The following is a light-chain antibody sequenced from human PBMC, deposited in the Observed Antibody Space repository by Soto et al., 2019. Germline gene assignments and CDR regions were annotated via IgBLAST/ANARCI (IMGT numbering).Light chain of an antibody. V-gene: IGLV2-14*01. CDR2: EVS. CDR1: SGDIGGFNY. Sequence: QSALTQPASVSGSPGQSITISCTGTSGDIGGFNYVSWFQQHPAKAPKLIIYEVSLRPSEVSHRLSGSKSGNTASLTISGLQAEDEADYYCSSSTSRDSRVSGGGTKLTVL. CDR3: SSSTSRDSRV. J-gene: IGLJ3*02.